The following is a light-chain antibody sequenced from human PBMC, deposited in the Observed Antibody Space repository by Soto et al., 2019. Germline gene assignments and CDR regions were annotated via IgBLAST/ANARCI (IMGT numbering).Light chain of an antibody. V-gene: IGKV3-11*01. CDR3: QQRSNWPPT. CDR1: QSVSTY. J-gene: IGKJ1*01. CDR2: DAS. Sequence: EIMLTQSPDTLSLSPGNRATLSCRASQSVSTYLAWYQQKPGHPPRLLIYDASNRATGIPARFSGSGSGTDFTLTISSLEPEDFAVYYCQQRSNWPPTFGQGTKVEIK.